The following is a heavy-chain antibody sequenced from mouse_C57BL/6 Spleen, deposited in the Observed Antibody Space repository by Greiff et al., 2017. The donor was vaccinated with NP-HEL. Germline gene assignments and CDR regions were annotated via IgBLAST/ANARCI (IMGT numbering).Heavy chain of an antibody. CDR3: TRRDPHITTVTWYFDV. J-gene: IGHJ1*03. CDR2: IDPETGGT. D-gene: IGHD1-1*01. CDR1: GYTFTDYE. Sequence: QVQLKQSGAELVRPGASVTLSCKASGYTFTDYEMHWVKQTPVHGLEWIGAIDPETGGTAYNQKFKGKAILTADKSSSTAYMALRSLTSEDSAVYYCTRRDPHITTVTWYFDVWGTGTTVTVSS. V-gene: IGHV1-15*01.